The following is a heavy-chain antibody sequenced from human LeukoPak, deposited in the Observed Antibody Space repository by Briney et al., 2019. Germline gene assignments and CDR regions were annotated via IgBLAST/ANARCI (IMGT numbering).Heavy chain of an antibody. J-gene: IGHJ4*02. Sequence: GGSLRLSCAASGFTVSSNYMSWLRQAPGKGLEGVLVIYCGGSTYYPNSVKGRFTISRDNSKNTQYLQMNSLRAEDTAVYYCARWPGGSGYGYWGQGTLVTVSS. CDR3: ARWPGGSGYGY. CDR1: GFTVSSNY. D-gene: IGHD5-12*01. V-gene: IGHV3-66*01. CDR2: IYCGGST.